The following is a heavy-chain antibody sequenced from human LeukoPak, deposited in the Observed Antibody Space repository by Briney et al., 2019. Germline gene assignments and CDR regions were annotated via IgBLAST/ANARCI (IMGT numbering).Heavy chain of an antibody. Sequence: PSGTLSLTCGVSGGSITSTNWWSWVRQPPGQGLEWIGEVSLSGLTNYNPSLSSRVIMALDTSKNHLSLHLTSVTAADTAVYYCSRENGALSPFGYWGQGYLFTAPS. J-gene: IGHJ4*02. CDR1: GGSITSTNW. D-gene: IGHD2-8*01. CDR3: SRENGALSPFGY. V-gene: IGHV4-4*02. CDR2: VSLSGLT.